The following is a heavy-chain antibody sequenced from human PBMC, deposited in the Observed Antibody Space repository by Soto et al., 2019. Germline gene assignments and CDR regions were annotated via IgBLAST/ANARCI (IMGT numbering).Heavy chain of an antibody. CDR2: INPNSGGT. CDR1: GYTFTGYY. D-gene: IGHD6-13*01. J-gene: IGHJ4*02. Sequence: ASVKVSCKASGYTFTGYYMHWVRQALGQGLEWMGWINPNSGGTNYAQKFQGWVTMTRDTSISTAYMELSRLRSDDTAVYYCASAPYSSSYFDYWGQGTLVTVSS. V-gene: IGHV1-2*04. CDR3: ASAPYSSSYFDY.